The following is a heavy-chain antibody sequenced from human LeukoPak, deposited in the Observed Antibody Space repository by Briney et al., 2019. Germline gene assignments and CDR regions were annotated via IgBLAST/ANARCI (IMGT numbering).Heavy chain of an antibody. Sequence: GGSLRLSCAASGFTFSNYGMHWVRQAPGKGLEWVSSISSSSSYIYYADSVKGRFTISRDNAKNSLYLQMNSLRAEDTAVYYCARSDILTGPIDYWGQGTLVTVSS. CDR2: ISSSSSYI. D-gene: IGHD3-9*01. J-gene: IGHJ4*02. CDR3: ARSDILTGPIDY. CDR1: GFTFSNYG. V-gene: IGHV3-21*01.